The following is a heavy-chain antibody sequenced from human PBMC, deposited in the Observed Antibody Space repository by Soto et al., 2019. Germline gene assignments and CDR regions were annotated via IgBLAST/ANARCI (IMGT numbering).Heavy chain of an antibody. D-gene: IGHD3-10*01. Sequence: TLSLTFTVSGASISNVAYYWNWIRQLPVKGLESIGHIYYSGSTFYNPSLKNRATISLDTSKIQFSLKLSYVTAADTAVYYCFRAGGDNWFDPWGQGTLVTVSS. CDR2: IYYSGST. V-gene: IGHV4-30-4*08. CDR3: FRAGGDNWFDP. J-gene: IGHJ5*02. CDR1: GASISNVAYY.